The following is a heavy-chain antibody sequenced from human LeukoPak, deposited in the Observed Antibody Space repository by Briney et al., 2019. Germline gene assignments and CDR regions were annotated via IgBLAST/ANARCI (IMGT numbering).Heavy chain of an antibody. CDR2: ISSDGGNT. CDR3: VKGRWEPNY. J-gene: IGHJ4*02. Sequence: GGSLRLSCSASGFSFRTYAMHWVRQAPGKGLEFVSAISSDGGNTNYADSVKDRFTISRDNSRNTVYLQMSSLRTEDTVVYYCVKGRWEPNYWGQGTLVTVSS. V-gene: IGHV3-64D*06. CDR1: GFSFRTYA. D-gene: IGHD1-14*01.